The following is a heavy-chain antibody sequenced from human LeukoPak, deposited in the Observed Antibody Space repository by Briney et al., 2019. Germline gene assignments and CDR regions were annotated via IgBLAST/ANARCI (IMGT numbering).Heavy chain of an antibody. CDR2: INQDASDI. CDR1: GFTFRSSW. CDR3: AREEHYRRYFAL. Sequence: PGGSLRLSCAASGFTFRSSWMSWVRQTPGKGLEWVATINQDASDISYVDSVKGRFTISRDNTKNSLYLQMNGLRAEDTAVYYCAREEHYRRYFALWGRGTLVTVSS. D-gene: IGHD3-16*02. J-gene: IGHJ2*01. V-gene: IGHV3-7*01.